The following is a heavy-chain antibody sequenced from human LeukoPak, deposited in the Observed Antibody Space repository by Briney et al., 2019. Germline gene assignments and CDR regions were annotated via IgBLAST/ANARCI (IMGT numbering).Heavy chain of an antibody. V-gene: IGHV3-23*01. CDR2: ISGSGGST. J-gene: IGHJ4*02. D-gene: IGHD3-22*01. CDR1: GFTFSSYA. CDR3: AKDYYDSSGYFSNGFDY. Sequence: GGSLRLSCAASGFTFSSYAMSWVRQAPGKGLEWVSAISGSGGSTYYADSVKGRFTISRDNSKNTLYLQMNSLRAEDTAVYYCAKDYYDSSGYFSNGFDYWGQGTLVTVSS.